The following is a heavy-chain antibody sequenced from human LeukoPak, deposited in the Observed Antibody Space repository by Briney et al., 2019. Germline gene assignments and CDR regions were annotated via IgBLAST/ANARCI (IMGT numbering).Heavy chain of an antibody. CDR3: ARDREEYSTNWFDP. CDR2: IYYSGST. D-gene: IGHD6-6*01. Sequence: KPSETLSLTCTVSGGSISSSSYYWGWIRQPPGKGLEWIGSIYYSGSTYYNLSLKSRVTISVDTSKNQFSLKLSSVTAADTAVYYCARDREEYSTNWFDPWGQGTLVTVSS. V-gene: IGHV4-39*07. CDR1: GGSISSSSYY. J-gene: IGHJ5*02.